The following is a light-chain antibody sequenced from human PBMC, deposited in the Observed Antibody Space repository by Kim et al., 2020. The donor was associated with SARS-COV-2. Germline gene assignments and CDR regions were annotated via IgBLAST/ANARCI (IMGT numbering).Light chain of an antibody. CDR1: QSVLYSSNNKNY. Sequence: DIVMTQSPDSLAVSLGERATINCKSSQSVLYSSNNKNYLAWYQQKPGQPPKLLICWASTRESGVPDRFSGSGSGTDFTLTISSLQAEDVAVYYCQQYYGTPFTFGQGTRLEIK. V-gene: IGKV4-1*01. J-gene: IGKJ5*01. CDR3: QQYYGTPFT. CDR2: WAS.